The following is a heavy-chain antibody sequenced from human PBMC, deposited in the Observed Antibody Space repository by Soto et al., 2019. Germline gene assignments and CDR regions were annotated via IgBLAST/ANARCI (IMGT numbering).Heavy chain of an antibody. CDR3: ARAPHPSGSYYVLSFGYYYYGMDV. CDR1: GYTFTSYC. Sequence: ASVKVACKASGYTFTSYCISWVRQAPGQGLEWMGWISAYNGNTNYAQKFQGRVTITTDTSTSTAYMELSSLRSEDTAVYYCARAPHPSGSYYVLSFGYYYYGMDVWGQGTTVNVS. V-gene: IGHV1-18*01. J-gene: IGHJ6*02. D-gene: IGHD1-26*01. CDR2: ISAYNGNT.